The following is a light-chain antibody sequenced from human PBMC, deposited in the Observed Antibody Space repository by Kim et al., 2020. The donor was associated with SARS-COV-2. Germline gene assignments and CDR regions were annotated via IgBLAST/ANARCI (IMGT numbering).Light chain of an antibody. CDR1: QSFSSAY. CDR3: QHYGSSPT. Sequence: EIVLTQSPGTLSLSSGERVTLSCRASQSFSSAYLAWYQQKPGQAPRLLIYGASSRATGIPDRFSGSGSGTDFTLTISRLEPEDFAVYYCQHYGSSPTFGGGTKVDIK. CDR2: GAS. J-gene: IGKJ4*01. V-gene: IGKV3-20*01.